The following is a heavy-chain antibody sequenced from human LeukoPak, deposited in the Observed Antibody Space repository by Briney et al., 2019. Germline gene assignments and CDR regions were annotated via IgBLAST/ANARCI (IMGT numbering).Heavy chain of an antibody. D-gene: IGHD3-3*01. V-gene: IGHV3-23*01. CDR1: GFTFSNYA. CDR2: ISTSDGRT. Sequence: GGSLRLSCAVSGFTFSNYAMSWVRQAPGKGLECISTISTSDGRTNQEDSVKGRFTLSRDNSKNTLSLQMNSLRIDDTAVYYCAKGRRPFGPLHDSFDVWGPGTMVTVSS. CDR3: AKGRRPFGPLHDSFDV. J-gene: IGHJ3*01.